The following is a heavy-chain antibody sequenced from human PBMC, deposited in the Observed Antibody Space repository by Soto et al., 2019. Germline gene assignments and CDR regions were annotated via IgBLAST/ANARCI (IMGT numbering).Heavy chain of an antibody. V-gene: IGHV3-23*01. Sequence: GGSLRLSCAASGFTFSSYAMSWVRQAPGKGLEWVSAISGSGGSTYYADSVKGRFTISRDNSKNTLYLQMNSLRAEDTAVYYCAKGIPLSYSSGSSLVDYWGQGTLVNVFS. CDR3: AKGIPLSYSSGSSLVDY. J-gene: IGHJ4*02. D-gene: IGHD6-19*01. CDR1: GFTFSSYA. CDR2: ISGSGGST.